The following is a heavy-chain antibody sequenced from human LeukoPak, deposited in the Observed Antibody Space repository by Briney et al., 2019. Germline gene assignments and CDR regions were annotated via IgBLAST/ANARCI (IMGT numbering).Heavy chain of an antibody. D-gene: IGHD3-22*01. CDR1: GYSISSDTY. CDR3: ARDSFDSSGYYNWFDP. CDR2: ISHSGST. J-gene: IGHJ5*02. V-gene: IGHV4-38-2*02. Sequence: SETLSLTCTVSGYSISSDTYWGWIRPPPGKGLEWIGIISHSGSTYYNPSLKSPVTMSVDTSKNQFSLKLTSVTAADTAVYYCARDSFDSSGYYNWFDPWGQGTLVTVSS.